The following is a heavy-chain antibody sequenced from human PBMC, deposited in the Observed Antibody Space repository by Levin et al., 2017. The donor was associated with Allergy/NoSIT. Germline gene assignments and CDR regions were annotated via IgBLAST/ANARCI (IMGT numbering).Heavy chain of an antibody. CDR3: ATDRTGGRRGPDS. D-gene: IGHD3-16*01. Sequence: GASVKVSCRVSGYILTEVSMHWVRQAPGKGLEYMGGFDPGDGEPIYAEKFQGRVTMTADTSTDTAYMEVSSLTSEDTAVYYCATDRTGGRRGPDSWGQGTLVAVSS. CDR2: FDPGDGEP. CDR1: GYILTEVS. V-gene: IGHV1-24*01. J-gene: IGHJ4*02.